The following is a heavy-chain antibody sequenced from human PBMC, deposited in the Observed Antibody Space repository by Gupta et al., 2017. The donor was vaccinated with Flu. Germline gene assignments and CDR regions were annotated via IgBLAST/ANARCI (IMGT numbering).Heavy chain of an antibody. CDR3: AKGGRSAFFDY. Sequence: FTFSTYAMSWVRQAPGEGPECVSVISGGGSVTYYADSVKGRFTISRDNSKNTLYLQMNSLRAEDTAVYYCAKGGRSAFFDYWGQGTLVSVSS. D-gene: IGHD1-26*01. J-gene: IGHJ4*02. CDR1: FTFSTYA. V-gene: IGHV3-23*01. CDR2: ISGGGSVT.